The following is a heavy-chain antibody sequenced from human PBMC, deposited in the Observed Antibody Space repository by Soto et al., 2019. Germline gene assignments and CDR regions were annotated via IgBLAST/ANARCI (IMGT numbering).Heavy chain of an antibody. Sequence: GGSLRLSCTAPGFTFSEYSMSWVRQAPGKGLEWVSSITHSGTYVYYADSVKGRFTISRDSASNSLFLQMTSLRAEDTAVYHCARARGNDWYSDYWGQGTLVTVS. CDR2: ITHSGTYV. CDR1: GFTFSEYS. V-gene: IGHV3-21*01. D-gene: IGHD5-12*01. J-gene: IGHJ4*02. CDR3: ARARGNDWYSDY.